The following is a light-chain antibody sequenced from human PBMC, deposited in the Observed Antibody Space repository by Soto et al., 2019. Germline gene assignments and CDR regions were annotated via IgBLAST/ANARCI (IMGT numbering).Light chain of an antibody. CDR1: QSVSSSY. V-gene: IGKV3-20*01. CDR3: QQYGSSPPYT. J-gene: IGKJ2*01. Sequence: EIVLTQSPGTLSLSPGERATLSCRASQSVSSSYLAWYQQKPGQAPRLLIYGTSSRATGLPDRFSGSGSGTDFTLTISRLEPEDFALYYCQQYGSSPPYTCGQGTRLEIK. CDR2: GTS.